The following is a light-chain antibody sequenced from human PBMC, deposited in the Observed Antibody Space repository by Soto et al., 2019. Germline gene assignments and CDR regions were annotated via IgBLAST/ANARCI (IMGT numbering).Light chain of an antibody. CDR2: GAS. J-gene: IGKJ5*01. CDR1: QSVSSR. Sequence: EIVLTQSPGTLSLSPWEIATLSCRASQSVSSRLAWYQQKPGQAPRLLISGASSRATGIPDRFSGSGSGTDFTLTISRLEPEDFALYYCQQYVTSAITFGHGTRLEIK. V-gene: IGKV3-20*01. CDR3: QQYVTSAIT.